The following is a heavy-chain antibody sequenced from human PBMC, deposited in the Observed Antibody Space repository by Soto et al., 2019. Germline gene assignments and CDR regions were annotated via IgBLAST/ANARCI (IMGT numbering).Heavy chain of an antibody. CDR1: GFTFSSYG. V-gene: IGHV3-30*18. D-gene: IGHD3-9*01. J-gene: IGHJ3*02. Sequence: GGSLRLSCAASGFTFSSYGMHWVRQAPGKGLEWVAVISYDGSNDYYVDSVKGRFTISRDNSKNTLYLQMNSLTAEDTAVYYCAKMVRSPYYDILTNNPDPDAFDIWGQGTMVTVSS. CDR3: AKMVRSPYYDILTNNPDPDAFDI. CDR2: ISYDGSND.